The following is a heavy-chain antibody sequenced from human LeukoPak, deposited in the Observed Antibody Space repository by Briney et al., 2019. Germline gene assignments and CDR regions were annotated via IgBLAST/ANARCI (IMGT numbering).Heavy chain of an antibody. CDR1: GGSISSYY. CDR3: ARGYCSGGNCYWFDY. V-gene: IGHV4-59*01. J-gene: IGHJ4*02. CDR2: IYFTGST. D-gene: IGHD2-15*01. Sequence: SETLSLTCTVPGGSISSYYWNWIRQPPGKGLEWIGFIYFTGSTNYNPSLKSRVTISLDTSKSQFSLRLSSVTAADTAVYYCARGYCSGGNCYWFDYWGQGTLVTVSS.